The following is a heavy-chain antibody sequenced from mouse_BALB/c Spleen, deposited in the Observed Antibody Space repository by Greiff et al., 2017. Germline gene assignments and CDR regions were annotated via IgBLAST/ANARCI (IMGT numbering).Heavy chain of an antibody. CDR2: ISSGGST. J-gene: IGHJ3*01. CDR1: GFTFSSYA. V-gene: IGHV5-6-5*01. D-gene: IGHD1-2*01. CDR3: ARGGVTTATQFAY. Sequence: EVMLVESGGGLVKPGGSLKLSCAASGFTFSSYAMSWVRQTPEKRLEWVASISSGGSTYYPDSVKGRFTISRDNARNILYLQMSSLRSEGTAMYYCARGGVTTATQFAYWGQGTLVTVSA.